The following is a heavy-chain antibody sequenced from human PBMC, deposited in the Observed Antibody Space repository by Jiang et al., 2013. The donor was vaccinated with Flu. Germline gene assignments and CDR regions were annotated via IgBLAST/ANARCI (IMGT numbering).Heavy chain of an antibody. V-gene: IGHV5-51*01. J-gene: IGHJ5*02. CDR1: GYKFTTYW. CDR3: ARHGTRGVIWWFDP. CDR2: IHPTDSDI. Sequence: SCKGSGYKFTTYWIGWVRQMPGKGLEWMGIIHPTDSDIKYSPSFQGQVTISVDKSISTAYLQWSSLKASDTAMYYCARHGTRGVIWWFDPWGQGTLVTVSS. D-gene: IGHD3-10*01.